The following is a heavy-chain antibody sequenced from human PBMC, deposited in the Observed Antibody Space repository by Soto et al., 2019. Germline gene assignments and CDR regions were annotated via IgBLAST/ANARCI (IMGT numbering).Heavy chain of an antibody. CDR1: GFTFSSYG. D-gene: IGHD3-3*01. Sequence: GGSLRLSCAASGFTFSSYGVHWVRQAPGKGLEWVALISYDGSNKYYADFVEGRFTISRDNSKNTLYLQMNSLRAEDTAVYYCARDKPLRFLESDYWGQGTLVTVSS. CDR3: ARDKPLRFLESDY. V-gene: IGHV3-30*03. J-gene: IGHJ4*02. CDR2: ISYDGSNK.